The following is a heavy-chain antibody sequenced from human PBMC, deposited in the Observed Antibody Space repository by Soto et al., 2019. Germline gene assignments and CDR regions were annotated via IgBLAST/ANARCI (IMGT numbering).Heavy chain of an antibody. J-gene: IGHJ4*02. CDR3: VRGDGDYHDGNGYLGRH. V-gene: IGHV3-74*01. Sequence: EKALRHSCAASGCPFSRCELHGGRQLPGKGPMWVSRIKSDGSGTYYADSVQGRFIMSRDNAQDTLHLQMNSLRVEDTAVYYCVRGDGDYHDGNGYLGRHWGQGT. CDR1: GCPFSRCE. CDR2: IKSDGSGT. D-gene: IGHD3-22*01.